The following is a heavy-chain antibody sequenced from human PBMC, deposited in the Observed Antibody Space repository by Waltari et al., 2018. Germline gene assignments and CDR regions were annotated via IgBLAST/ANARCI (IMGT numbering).Heavy chain of an antibody. D-gene: IGHD1-26*01. V-gene: IGHV3-48*04. CDR1: GFTFSSYS. Sequence: VQLVESGGGVVQPGRSLRLSCAASGFTFSSYSMNWVRQAPGKGLEWVSYISSSSTIYYADSVKGRFTISRDNAKNSLYLQMNSLRAEDTAVYYCARDRVGATPFDYWGQGTLVTVSS. CDR3: ARDRVGATPFDY. J-gene: IGHJ4*02. CDR2: ISSSSTI.